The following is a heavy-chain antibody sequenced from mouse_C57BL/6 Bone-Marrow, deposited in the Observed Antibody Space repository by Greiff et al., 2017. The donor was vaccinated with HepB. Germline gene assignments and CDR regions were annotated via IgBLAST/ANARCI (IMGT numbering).Heavy chain of an antibody. J-gene: IGHJ4*01. CDR2: ISSGGSYT. D-gene: IGHD1-1*01. CDR3: ARQFITTVVAPYYYAIDY. CDR1: GFTFSSYG. Sequence: EVQRVESGGDLVKPGGSLKLSCAASGFTFSSYGMSWVRQTPDKRLEWVATISSGGSYTYYPDSVKGRFTISRDNAKNTLYLQMSSLTTEDTAMYYCARQFITTVVAPYYYAIDYWGQGTSVTVSS. V-gene: IGHV5-6*01.